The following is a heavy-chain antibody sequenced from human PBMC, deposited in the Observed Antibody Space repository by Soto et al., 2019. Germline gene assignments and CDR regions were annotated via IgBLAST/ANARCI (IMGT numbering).Heavy chain of an antibody. Sequence: QLQLQESGPGLVKPSETLSLTCTVSGGSISSSSYYWGWIRQPPGKGLEWIGSIYYSGSTYYNPSLKSRVTISVDTSKNQFSLKLSSVTAADTAVYYCARHGRWGGSGSPQPNWVYWGQGTLVTVSS. CDR2: IYYSGST. D-gene: IGHD3-10*01. CDR1: GGSISSSSYY. V-gene: IGHV4-39*01. CDR3: ARHGRWGGSGSPQPNWVY. J-gene: IGHJ4*02.